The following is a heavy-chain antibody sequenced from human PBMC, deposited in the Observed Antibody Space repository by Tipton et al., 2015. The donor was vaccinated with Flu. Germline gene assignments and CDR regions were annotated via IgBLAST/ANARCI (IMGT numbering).Heavy chain of an antibody. V-gene: IGHV3-48*03. J-gene: IGHJ4*02. CDR1: GFTFSSYE. D-gene: IGHD7-27*01. Sequence: SLRLSCAASGFTFSSYEMNLVRLAPGKGLEWVAYISSRGSTISYADSVKGRFTISRDNAKKSLYLQMSSLRAEDTAIYYCASLTGDDYWGQGTLATVSS. CDR3: ASLTGDDY. CDR2: ISSRGSTI.